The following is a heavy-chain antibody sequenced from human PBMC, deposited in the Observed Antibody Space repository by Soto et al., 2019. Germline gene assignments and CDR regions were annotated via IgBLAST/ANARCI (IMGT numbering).Heavy chain of an antibody. CDR1: GFTFSNYA. V-gene: IGHV3-23*01. D-gene: IGHD4-17*01. CDR2: LSGDGTTT. Sequence: EVQLLESGGGLVQPGGSLRLSCIASGFTFSNYAMTWVRQPPGRGLEWVSTLSGDGTTTYYADSVKGRFTISRDNSKNTLYLQMNRLKVEDTAVYNYAAMTTVPWGQGTLVTVSS. J-gene: IGHJ1*01. CDR3: AAMTTVP.